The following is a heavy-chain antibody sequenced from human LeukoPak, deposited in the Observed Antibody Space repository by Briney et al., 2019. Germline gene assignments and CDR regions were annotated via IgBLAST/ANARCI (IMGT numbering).Heavy chain of an antibody. CDR2: INSDGSST. Sequence: GGSLRLSCAASGFTFSSYWMHWVRQAPGKGLVWVSRINSDGSSTSYADSVKGRFTISRDNAKNTLYLQMNSLRAEDTAVYYCARADSSGLYDYWGQGTLVTVSS. CDR3: ARADSSGLYDY. CDR1: GFTFSSYW. D-gene: IGHD3-22*01. V-gene: IGHV3-74*01. J-gene: IGHJ4*02.